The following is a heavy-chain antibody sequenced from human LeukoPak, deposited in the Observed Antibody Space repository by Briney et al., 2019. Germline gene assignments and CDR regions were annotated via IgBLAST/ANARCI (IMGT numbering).Heavy chain of an antibody. CDR1: GFTFSSYG. D-gene: IGHD2-2*01. Sequence: GRSLRLSCAASGFTFSSYGMHWVRQAPGKGLEWVAVISYDGSNKYYADSVKGRFTISRDNSKNTLYLQMNSLRAEDTAVYYCARASLLVVPAAQSIWYFDLWGRGTLVTVSS. J-gene: IGHJ2*01. CDR2: ISYDGSNK. V-gene: IGHV3-30*03. CDR3: ARASLLVVPAAQSIWYFDL.